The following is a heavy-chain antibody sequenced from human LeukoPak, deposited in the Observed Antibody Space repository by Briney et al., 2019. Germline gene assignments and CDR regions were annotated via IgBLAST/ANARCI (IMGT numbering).Heavy chain of an antibody. V-gene: IGHV1-69*06. CDR3: ARDATTYYDFWSGYQTFDP. CDR1: GGTFSSYA. D-gene: IGHD3-3*01. Sequence: SVKVSCKASGGTFSSYAISWVRQAPGQGLEWMGGIIPIFGTANYTQKFQGRVTITADKSTSTAYMELSSLRSEDTAAYYCARDATTYYDFWSGYQTFDPWGQGTLVTVSS. CDR2: IIPIFGTA. J-gene: IGHJ5*02.